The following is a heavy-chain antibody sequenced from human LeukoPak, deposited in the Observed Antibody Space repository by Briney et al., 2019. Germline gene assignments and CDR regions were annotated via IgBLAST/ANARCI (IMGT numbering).Heavy chain of an antibody. CDR2: ISSASNTI. J-gene: IGHJ4*02. Sequence: GGSLRLSCVASGFSFNTYSMNWVRQAPGKGLEWVSYISSASNTIYYADSVKGRFTISRDNARNSLYLQMNSLRDEDTAVYYCGSVVAVGLPPAGDYWGQGTLVTVSS. V-gene: IGHV3-48*02. CDR3: GSVVAVGLPPAGDY. CDR1: GFSFNTYS. D-gene: IGHD1-26*01.